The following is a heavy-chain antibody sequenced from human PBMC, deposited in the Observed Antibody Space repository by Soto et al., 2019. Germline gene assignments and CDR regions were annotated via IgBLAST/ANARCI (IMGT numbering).Heavy chain of an antibody. D-gene: IGHD5-18*01. CDR3: AREARGYSYSAVHGHRSEFDY. CDR1: GGTFSSYA. V-gene: IGHV1-69*06. J-gene: IGHJ4*02. CDR2: IIPIFGTA. Sequence: GASVKVSCKASGGTFSSYAISWVRQAPGQGLEWMGGIIPIFGTANYAQKFQGRVTITADKSTSTAYMELSSLRSEDTAVYYCAREARGYSYSAVHGHRSEFDYWGQGTRVTVSS.